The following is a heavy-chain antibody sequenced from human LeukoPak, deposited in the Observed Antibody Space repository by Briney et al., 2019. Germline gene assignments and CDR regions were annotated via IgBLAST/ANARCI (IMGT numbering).Heavy chain of an antibody. CDR3: ARVRDAYNYFHY. Sequence: GGSLRPSCAASGFTFSSYAMNWVRQAPGKGLEWVSYISGSNSPIYYADSVKGRFTISRDNAKNSLYLQMDSLRAEDTAIYYCARVRDAYNYFHYWGQGTLVTVSS. D-gene: IGHD2-21*01. J-gene: IGHJ4*02. V-gene: IGHV3-48*01. CDR2: ISGSNSPI. CDR1: GFTFSSYA.